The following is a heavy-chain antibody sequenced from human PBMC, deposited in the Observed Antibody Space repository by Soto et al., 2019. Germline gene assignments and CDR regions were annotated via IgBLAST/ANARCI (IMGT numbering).Heavy chain of an antibody. CDR3: ARGPPTGVSYYYYGMDV. D-gene: IGHD4-4*01. J-gene: IGHJ6*02. Sequence: SETLSLTCTVSGGSISSGGYYWSWIRQHPGKGLEWIGYIYYSGSTYYNPSLKSRVTISVDTSKNQFSLKLSSVTAADTAVYYCARGPPTGVSYYYYGMDVWGQGTTVTVSS. CDR2: IYYSGST. V-gene: IGHV4-31*03. CDR1: GGSISSGGYY.